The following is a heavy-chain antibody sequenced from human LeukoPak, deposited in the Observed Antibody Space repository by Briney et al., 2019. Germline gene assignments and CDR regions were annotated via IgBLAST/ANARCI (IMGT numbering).Heavy chain of an antibody. V-gene: IGHV3-48*04. J-gene: IGHJ4*02. CDR1: GFILSPYN. CDR2: ISGSSSTI. D-gene: IGHD6-13*01. CDR3: ARGGQQLRNY. Sequence: GGSLRLSCAASGFILSPYNMNWVRQGPGKGLEWVSYISGSSSTIYYADSVKGRFTISRDNAENSVYLQMNSLRAEDTAVYYCARGGQQLRNYWGQGTLVTVSS.